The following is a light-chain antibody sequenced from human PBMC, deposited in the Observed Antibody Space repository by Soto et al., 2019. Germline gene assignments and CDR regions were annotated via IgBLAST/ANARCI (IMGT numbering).Light chain of an antibody. V-gene: IGLV1-51*02. J-gene: IGLJ1*01. CDR3: GTWDSSLSAGWV. CDR2: ENN. Sequence: QSVLPQPPSVSASPGQKVTISCSGSSSNIGNNYVSWYQQLPGTAPKLLIYENNKRPSGIPDRFSGSKSGTSATLGITGLQTGDEADYYCGTWDSSLSAGWVFGTGTKVTVL. CDR1: SSNIGNNY.